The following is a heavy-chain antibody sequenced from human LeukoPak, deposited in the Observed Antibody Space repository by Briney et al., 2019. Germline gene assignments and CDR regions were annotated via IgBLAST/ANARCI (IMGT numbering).Heavy chain of an antibody. CDR2: INHSGST. CDR3: ASGGRGGMRVRY. V-gene: IGHV4-34*01. D-gene: IGHD2-8*01. CDR1: GGSFSGYY. Sequence: KSSETLSLTCAVYGGSFSGYYWSWIRQPPGKGLEWIGEINHSGSTNYNPSLKSRVTIPVDTSKNQFSLKLSSVTAADTAVYYCASGGRGGMRVRYWGQGTLVTVSS. J-gene: IGHJ4*02.